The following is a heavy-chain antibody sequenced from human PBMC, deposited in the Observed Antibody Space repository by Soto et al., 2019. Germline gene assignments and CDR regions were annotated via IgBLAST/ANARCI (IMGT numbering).Heavy chain of an antibody. CDR3: VTSNDMPV. Sequence: QVQLVESGGIVVQPGWSLRLSCAASGFKFKSGMHWVRQAPGKGLQWVAVIWFDDSERHYAESVKGRFTISRDNSKSTVYLQMNSLRAEDTAVYYCVTSNDMPVWGQGTMVTVSS. J-gene: IGHJ3*01. CDR2: IWFDDSER. V-gene: IGHV3-33*01. D-gene: IGHD2-2*01. CDR1: GFKFKSG.